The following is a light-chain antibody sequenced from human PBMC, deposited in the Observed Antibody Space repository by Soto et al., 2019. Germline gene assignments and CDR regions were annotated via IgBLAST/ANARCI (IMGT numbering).Light chain of an antibody. CDR2: NTF. J-gene: IGKJ4*01. V-gene: IGKV1-12*01. Sequence: DLQMTQSPSFVSASVGDRVTITCRASQGINNWLAWYQQKPGKVPKLLIYNTFTLQSGVPSRFSGSGFGADFTLTISSLQPEDFATYYCQQASGFPLTFGGGTKVEIK. CDR3: QQASGFPLT. CDR1: QGINNW.